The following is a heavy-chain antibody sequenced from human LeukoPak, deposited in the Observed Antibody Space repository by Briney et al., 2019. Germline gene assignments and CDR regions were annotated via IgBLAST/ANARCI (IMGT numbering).Heavy chain of an antibody. CDR1: GFSFNNAW. CDR3: TTEHTLGKVGAIDY. D-gene: IGHD1-26*01. CDR2: IKSKADGETT. J-gene: IGHJ4*02. Sequence: PGGSLRLSCAASGFSFNNAWMSWVRQAPGKGLEWVGRIKSKADGETTDYAAPVKDRFTISRDDSKNTLYLQMNSLKTEDTAVYYCTTEHTLGKVGAIDYWGQGTLVTVSS. V-gene: IGHV3-15*01.